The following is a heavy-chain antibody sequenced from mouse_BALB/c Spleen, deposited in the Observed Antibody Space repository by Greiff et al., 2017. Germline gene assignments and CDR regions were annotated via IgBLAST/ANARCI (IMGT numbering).Heavy chain of an antibody. CDR3: ARSEGGMIAY. V-gene: IGHV1-54*01. CDR1: GYAFTNYL. CDR2: INPGSGGT. J-gene: IGHJ3*01. D-gene: IGHD1-1*01. Sequence: VQLQQSGAELVRPGTSVKVSCKASGYAFTNYLIEWVKQRPGQGLEWIGVINPGSGGTNYNEKFKGKATLTADKSSSTAYMQLSSLTSDDSAVYFCARSEGGMIAYWGQGTLVTVSA.